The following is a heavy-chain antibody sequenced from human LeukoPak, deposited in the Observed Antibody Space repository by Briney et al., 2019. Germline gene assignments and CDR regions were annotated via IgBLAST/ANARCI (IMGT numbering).Heavy chain of an antibody. CDR2: IYYSGST. V-gene: IGHV4-59*01. CDR3: ARVGYSSSWYAAPGAFDI. D-gene: IGHD6-13*01. Sequence: SETLSLTCTVSGGSISSYYWSWIRQPPGKGLEWIGYIYYSGSTNYNPSLKSRVTISVDTSKNQFSPKLSSVTAADTAVYYCARVGYSSSWYAAPGAFDIWGQGTMVAVSS. J-gene: IGHJ3*02. CDR1: GGSISSYY.